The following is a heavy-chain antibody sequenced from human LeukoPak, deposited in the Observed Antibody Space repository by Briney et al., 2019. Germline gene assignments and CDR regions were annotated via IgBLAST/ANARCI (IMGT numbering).Heavy chain of an antibody. V-gene: IGHV3-48*03. CDR2: ISTRGSSR. Sequence: PGGSLRLSCAVSGFTFSSYDMNWVRQAPGKGLEWVSYISTRGSSRSYADSVKGRFTISGDNAKNSLYLQMHSLRADDTAVYYCARDSTGSYFRLGYWGQGTLVTVSS. D-gene: IGHD1-26*01. CDR1: GFTFSSYD. J-gene: IGHJ4*02. CDR3: ARDSTGSYFRLGY.